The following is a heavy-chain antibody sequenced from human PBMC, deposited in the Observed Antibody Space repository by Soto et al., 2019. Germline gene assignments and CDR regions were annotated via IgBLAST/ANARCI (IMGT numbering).Heavy chain of an antibody. CDR3: ARVEDYYDSSGYHTFDY. D-gene: IGHD3-22*01. CDR1: GFTVSSNY. V-gene: IGHV3-53*01. Sequence: GGSLRLSXAASGFTVSSNYMSWVRQAPGKGLEWVSVIYSGGSTYYADSVKGRFTISRDNPKNTLYLQMNSLRAEDTAVYYCARVEDYYDSSGYHTFDYWGQGTLVTVSS. J-gene: IGHJ4*02. CDR2: IYSGGST.